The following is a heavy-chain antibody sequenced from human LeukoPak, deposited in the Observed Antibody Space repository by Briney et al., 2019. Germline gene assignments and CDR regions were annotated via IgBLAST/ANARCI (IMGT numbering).Heavy chain of an antibody. CDR2: IYTSGST. Sequence: PSETLSLTCTVSGGSISSYYWSWIRQPAGKGLELIGRIYTSGSTNYNPSLKSRVTMSVDTSKNQFSLKLSSVTAADTAVYYCASNYYDSSGYYANAFDIWGQGTMVTVSS. CDR3: ASNYYDSSGYYANAFDI. D-gene: IGHD3-22*01. CDR1: GGSISSYY. J-gene: IGHJ3*02. V-gene: IGHV4-4*07.